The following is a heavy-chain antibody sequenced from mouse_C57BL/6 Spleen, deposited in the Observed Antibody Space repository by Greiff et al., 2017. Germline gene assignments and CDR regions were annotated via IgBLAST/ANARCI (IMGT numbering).Heavy chain of an antibody. CDR2: IYPGDGDT. Sequence: QVQLQQSGPELVKPGASVKISCKASGYAFSSSWMNWVKQRPGKGLEWIGRIYPGDGDTKYNGKFKGKATLTADKSSTTAYMQLSSLTSEDSAVYFCATYYYYDWFAYWGQGTLVTVSA. V-gene: IGHV1-82*01. D-gene: IGHD2-4*01. CDR3: ATYYYYDWFAY. J-gene: IGHJ3*01. CDR1: GYAFSSSW.